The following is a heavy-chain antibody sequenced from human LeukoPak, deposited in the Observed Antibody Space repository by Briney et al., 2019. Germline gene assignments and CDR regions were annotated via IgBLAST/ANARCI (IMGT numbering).Heavy chain of an antibody. CDR1: GFTFSNYW. V-gene: IGHV3-7*01. CDR3: ARTIRGY. D-gene: IGHD3-10*01. CDR2: IKEDGSEK. Sequence: GSRRLSCAASGFTFSNYWMSWVRQAPGKGLEWVANIKEDGSEKYYVDSVKGRFTISRDNAKNSLYLQMNSLRAEDTAVYYCARTIRGYWGQGTLVTVSS. J-gene: IGHJ4*02.